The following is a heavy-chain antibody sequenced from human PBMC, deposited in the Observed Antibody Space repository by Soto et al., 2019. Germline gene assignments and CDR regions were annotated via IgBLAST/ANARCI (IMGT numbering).Heavy chain of an antibody. CDR3: AKDQASGQGSFDS. V-gene: IGHV3-30*18. J-gene: IGHJ4*02. CDR2: ISYDGSNQ. Sequence: GGSLRLSCAASGFTFNIYGMHWVRQAPDKGLEWVALISYDGSNQYYADSVKGRFTISRDNSKDTLFLQMNSLRADDTAVYYCAKDQASGQGSFDSWGQGTLVTVSS. CDR1: GFTFNIYG.